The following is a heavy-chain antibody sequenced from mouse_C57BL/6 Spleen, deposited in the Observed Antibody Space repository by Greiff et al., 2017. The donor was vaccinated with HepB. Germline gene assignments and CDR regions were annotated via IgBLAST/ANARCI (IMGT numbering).Heavy chain of an antibody. J-gene: IGHJ2*01. CDR2: ISYDGSN. V-gene: IGHV3-6*01. D-gene: IGHD6-1*01. CDR3: ARGQKEDYFDY. Sequence: VQLKESGPGLVKPSQSLSLTCSVTGYSITSGYYWNWIRQFPGNKLEWMGYISYDGSNNYNPSLKNRISITRDTSKNQFFLKLNSVTTEDTATYYCARGQKEDYFDYWGQGTTLTVSS. CDR1: GYSITSGYY.